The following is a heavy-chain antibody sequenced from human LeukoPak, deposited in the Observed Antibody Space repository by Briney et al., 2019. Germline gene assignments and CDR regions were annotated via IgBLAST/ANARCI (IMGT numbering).Heavy chain of an antibody. CDR3: ARDRTTVTTSALDY. V-gene: IGHV3-48*02. J-gene: IGHJ4*02. CDR2: ISGSSNAI. CDR1: GFTFSSYG. Sequence: GRSLRLSCAASGFTFSSYGMHWVRQAPGKGLEWVSYISGSSNAIYYADSVKGRFTISRDNAKNSLYLQMNSLRDEDTAVYYCARDRTTVTTSALDYWGQGTLVTVSS. D-gene: IGHD4-11*01.